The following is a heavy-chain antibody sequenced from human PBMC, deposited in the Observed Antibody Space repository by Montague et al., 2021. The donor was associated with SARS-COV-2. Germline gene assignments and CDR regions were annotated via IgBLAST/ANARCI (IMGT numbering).Heavy chain of an antibody. Sequence: SETLSLTCAVHGGSFSTYSWNWIRQPPGKGLEWIGEIHHGGSTNYNPSLKSRVTISADTSKNQFSLKLTSVAAADTAVYYCASLGDGVVPSSMLGVGPYYPSFYLDCWGKGTTVTVSS. CDR3: ASLGDGVVPSSMLGVGPYYPSFYLDC. D-gene: IGHD2/OR15-2a*01. V-gene: IGHV4-34*01. J-gene: IGHJ6*03. CDR2: IHHGGST. CDR1: GGSFSTYS.